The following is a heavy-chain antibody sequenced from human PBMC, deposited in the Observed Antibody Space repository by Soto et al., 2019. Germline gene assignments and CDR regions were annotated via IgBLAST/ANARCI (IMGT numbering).Heavy chain of an antibody. CDR1: GYTFTSYD. J-gene: IGHJ6*02. D-gene: IGHD6-19*01. V-gene: IGHV1-8*01. CDR3: ARAGRSSGWLSRYYYYYYGMDV. CDR2: MNPNSGNT. Sequence: GASVKVSCKASGYTFTSYDINWVRQATGQGLEWMGWMNPNSGNTGYAQKFQGRVTMTRNTSISTAYMELSSLRSEDTAVYYCARAGRSSGWLSRYYYYYYGMDVWGQGTTVTVSS.